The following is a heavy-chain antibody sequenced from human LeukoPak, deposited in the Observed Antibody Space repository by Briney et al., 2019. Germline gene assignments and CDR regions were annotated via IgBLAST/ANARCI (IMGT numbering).Heavy chain of an antibody. Sequence: GGSLRLSCAASGFTFSSYGMHWVRQAPGKGLEWVAFIRYDGSNKYYADSVKGRFTISRDNSKNTLYLQMNSVRAEDTAVYYCAKDRYCSSTSCYAWYFDLWGRGTLVTVSS. CDR1: GFTFSSYG. J-gene: IGHJ2*01. D-gene: IGHD2-2*01. V-gene: IGHV3-30*02. CDR2: IRYDGSNK. CDR3: AKDRYCSSTSCYAWYFDL.